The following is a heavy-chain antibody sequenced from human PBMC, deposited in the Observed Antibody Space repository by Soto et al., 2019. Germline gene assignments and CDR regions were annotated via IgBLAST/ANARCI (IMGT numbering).Heavy chain of an antibody. J-gene: IGHJ6*02. Sequence: QVQLVQSGAEVKKPGASVKASCKASGYTFTSYYIHWVRQAPGQGLEWMGIFNPTGDTASYAQKLQGRVPMTRDTSTGTAYMELGSLRSEDTAVYYCARGGRIVDTGIGYYYYHAMDVWGQGTTVTVS. D-gene: IGHD5-18*01. CDR2: FNPTGDTA. CDR3: ARGGRIVDTGIGYYYYHAMDV. V-gene: IGHV1-46*01. CDR1: GYTFTSYY.